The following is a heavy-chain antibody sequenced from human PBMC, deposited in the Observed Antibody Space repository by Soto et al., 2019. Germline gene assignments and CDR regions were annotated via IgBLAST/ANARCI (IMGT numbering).Heavy chain of an antibody. CDR2: INHSGST. CDR3: ARDLKFGQADY. Sequence: TSETLSLTCAVYGGSFSGYYWSWIRQPPGKGLEWIGDINHSGSTNYNPSLKSRVTMSVDTSKNQFSLKLSSVTAADTAVYYCARDLKFGQADYWGQGTQVTVSS. CDR1: GGSFSGYY. V-gene: IGHV4-34*01. D-gene: IGHD3-10*01. J-gene: IGHJ4*02.